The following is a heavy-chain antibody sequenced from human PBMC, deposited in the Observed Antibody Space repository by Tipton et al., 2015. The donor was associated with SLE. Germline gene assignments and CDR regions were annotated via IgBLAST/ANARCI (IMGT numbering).Heavy chain of an antibody. J-gene: IGHJ3*02. Sequence: LRLSYSVSGGSLSGHYWSWIRQTPGMRLEWIGYIYFSGSTNYNPSFSGRVTISLDRSTDQVSLHLDAVTAADTAVYYCARESRYYESTSYSDAFDIWGRGTTVVVSS. CDR2: IYFSGST. D-gene: IGHD3-22*01. CDR3: ARESRYYESTSYSDAFDI. V-gene: IGHV4-59*11. CDR1: GGSLSGHY.